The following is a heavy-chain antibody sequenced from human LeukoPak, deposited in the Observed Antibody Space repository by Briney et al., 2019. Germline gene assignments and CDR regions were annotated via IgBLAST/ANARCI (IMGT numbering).Heavy chain of an antibody. Sequence: GAAVKVSRKASGYTFTSYDINWVRQAPGQGLEWMGGIIPIFGTANYAQKFQGRVTITADESTSTAYMELSSLRSEDTAVYYCARDIANYDILTGSFFDYWGQGTLVTVSS. CDR3: ARDIANYDILTGSFFDY. D-gene: IGHD3-9*01. J-gene: IGHJ4*02. CDR1: GYTFTSYD. V-gene: IGHV1-69*13. CDR2: IIPIFGTA.